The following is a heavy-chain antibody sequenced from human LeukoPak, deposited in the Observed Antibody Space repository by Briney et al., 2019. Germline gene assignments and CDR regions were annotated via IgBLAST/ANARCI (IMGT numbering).Heavy chain of an antibody. CDR1: GFTFSSYA. CDR3: AKPRRGTYQYYFDY. V-gene: IGHV3-23*01. Sequence: GGSLRLSCAASGFTFSSYAMTWVRQAPGKGPEWVSHISGSGSGTYYAASVKGRFTISRDNSENALYLQMNSLRAEDTALYYCAKPRRGTYQYYFDYWGQGALVTVSS. CDR2: ISGSGSGT. J-gene: IGHJ4*02. D-gene: IGHD2-2*01.